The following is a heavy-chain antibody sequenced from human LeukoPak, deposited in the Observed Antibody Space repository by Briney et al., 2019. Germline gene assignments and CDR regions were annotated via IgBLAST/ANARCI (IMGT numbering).Heavy chain of an antibody. V-gene: IGHV4-59*03. J-gene: IGHJ1*01. D-gene: IGHD4-11*01. CDR2: RCDDGRD. CDR1: GVSISASC. Sequence: SETLSLTCTVSGVSISASCWSWIRQSPGRGLEWVGYRCDDGRDLYNPSLRSRVSRVTISVDASEKQFSLSLRSVTAADTAMYYCARTTRVTPDGRAEYFEDWGQGTLVIVSS. CDR3: ARTTRVTPDGRAEYFED.